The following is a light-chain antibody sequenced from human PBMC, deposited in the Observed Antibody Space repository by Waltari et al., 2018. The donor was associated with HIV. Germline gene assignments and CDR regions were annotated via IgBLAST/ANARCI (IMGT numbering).Light chain of an antibody. Sequence: DFHISQSPSSLPASLGGRVTIACQTSQDIENYLSWYQQKPGKSPKLLMYAASTLEIGVPSRFSGGGSGTDFNFTINNLQPDDFATYYCQQCKKLPLTFGGGTKVEIK. CDR1: QDIENY. CDR2: AAS. V-gene: IGKV1-33*01. J-gene: IGKJ4*01. CDR3: QQCKKLPLT.